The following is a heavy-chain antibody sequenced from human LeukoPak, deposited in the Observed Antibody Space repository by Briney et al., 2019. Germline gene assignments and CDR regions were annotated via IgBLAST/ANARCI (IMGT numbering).Heavy chain of an antibody. CDR3: ARYRAARLSRGYYYYMDV. J-gene: IGHJ6*03. Sequence: SETLSLTCTVSGDSISGYYWTGVRQPPGKGLEAIGYIYHTGSTDYNPSLKNRVTMSLDTSKNQFSLNLSSVTAADTAMYYCARYRAARLSRGYYYYMDVWGKGITVTVSS. V-gene: IGHV4-59*01. CDR2: IYHTGST. CDR1: GDSISGYY. D-gene: IGHD3-10*01.